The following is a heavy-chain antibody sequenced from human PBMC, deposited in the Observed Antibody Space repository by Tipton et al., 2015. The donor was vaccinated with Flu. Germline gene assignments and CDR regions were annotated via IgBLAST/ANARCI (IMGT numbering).Heavy chain of an antibody. Sequence: TLSLTCTVSGGSISNTMYYWGWIRQSPGRGLDWIGSIYHSGHAYYNPSLGSRVAISVDTSKNRFSLTLTSVTAADTAVYYCARDAGDFGGNPLSFDIWGQGTMVTVSS. CDR3: ARDAGDFGGNPLSFDI. V-gene: IGHV4-39*07. D-gene: IGHD4-23*01. J-gene: IGHJ3*02. CDR2: IYHSGHA. CDR1: GGSISNTMYY.